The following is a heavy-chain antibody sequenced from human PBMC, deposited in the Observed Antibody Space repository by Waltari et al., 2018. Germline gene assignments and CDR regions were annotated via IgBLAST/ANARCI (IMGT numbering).Heavy chain of an antibody. CDR1: GHTFTSYY. CDR3: ARDVVGATVMGAFDI. V-gene: IGHV1-46*01. Sequence: QVQLVQSGAEVKKPGASVKVSCKASGHTFTSYYMHWVRQAPGQGLEWMGRINPSGGSTSYAQKFQGRVTMTRDTSTSTVYMELSSLRSEDTAVYYCARDVVGATVMGAFDIWGQGTMVTVSS. CDR2: INPSGGST. J-gene: IGHJ3*02. D-gene: IGHD1-26*01.